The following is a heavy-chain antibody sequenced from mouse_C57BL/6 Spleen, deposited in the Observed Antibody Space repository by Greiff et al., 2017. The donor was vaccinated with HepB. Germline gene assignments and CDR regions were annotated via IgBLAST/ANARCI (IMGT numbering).Heavy chain of an antibody. V-gene: IGHV1-69*01. CDR3: ARSYGSSHYFDY. J-gene: IGHJ2*01. D-gene: IGHD1-1*01. CDR1: GYTFTSYW. CDR2: IDPSDSYT. Sequence: QVQLQQPGAELVMPGASVKLSCKASGYTFTSYWMHWVKQRPGQGLEWIGEIDPSDSYTNYNQKFKGKSTLTVDKSSSTAYMQLSSLTSEDSAVYYCARSYGSSHYFDYWGQGTTLTVSS.